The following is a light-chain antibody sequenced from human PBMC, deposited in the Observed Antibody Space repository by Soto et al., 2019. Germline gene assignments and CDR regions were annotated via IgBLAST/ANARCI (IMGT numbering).Light chain of an antibody. CDR3: AAWDDGLNAVV. Sequence: QSVLTQPPSASGTPGQRVTISCSGSSSNVGRNTVNWYQQLPGTAPKLLIYSNNQRPSGVPDRFSGSKSGTSASLAISGLQSEDEADYYCAAWDDGLNAVVFGGGTKVTVL. CDR1: SSNVGRNT. CDR2: SNN. V-gene: IGLV1-44*01. J-gene: IGLJ2*01.